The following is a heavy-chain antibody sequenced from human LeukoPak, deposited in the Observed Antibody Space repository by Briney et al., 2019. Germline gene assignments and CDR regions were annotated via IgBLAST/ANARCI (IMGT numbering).Heavy chain of an antibody. D-gene: IGHD3-10*01. CDR1: GFTFSAYA. CDR3: AALWFGELFPY. J-gene: IGHJ4*02. V-gene: IGHV3-23*01. Sequence: SGGSLRLSCAASGFTFSAYALSWVRQAPGKGLEWVSGISGSGGSTNYADSVKGRFTISRDNSKNTLYLQMNRLRAEDTAVYYCAALWFGELFPYWGQGTLVTVSS. CDR2: ISGSGGST.